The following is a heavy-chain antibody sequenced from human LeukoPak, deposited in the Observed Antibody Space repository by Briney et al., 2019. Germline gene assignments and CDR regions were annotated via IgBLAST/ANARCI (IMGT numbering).Heavy chain of an antibody. J-gene: IGHJ5*02. CDR1: GGSISGYY. CDR3: ARDHGGAAAATNWFDP. Sequence: SETLSLTCTVSGGSISGYYWSWIRQPPGKGLEWIGYISYSGSTNYNPSPKSRVTISVDTSKSQFSLKLSSVTAADTAVYYCARDHGGAAAATNWFDPWGQGTLVTVSS. D-gene: IGHD6-13*01. V-gene: IGHV4-59*01. CDR2: ISYSGST.